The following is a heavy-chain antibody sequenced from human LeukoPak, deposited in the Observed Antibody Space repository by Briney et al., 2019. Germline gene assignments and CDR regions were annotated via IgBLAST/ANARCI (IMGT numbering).Heavy chain of an antibody. Sequence: PGGSLRLSCAASGFTFSSYWMHWVRQAPGKRLVWVSRINSDGSSTSYADSVKGRFTISRDNAKNTLYLQMNSLRAEDTAVYYCVFGWVWFDPWGQGTLVTVSS. CDR2: INSDGSST. J-gene: IGHJ5*02. D-gene: IGHD3-10*02. V-gene: IGHV3-74*01. CDR1: GFTFSSYW. CDR3: VFGWVWFDP.